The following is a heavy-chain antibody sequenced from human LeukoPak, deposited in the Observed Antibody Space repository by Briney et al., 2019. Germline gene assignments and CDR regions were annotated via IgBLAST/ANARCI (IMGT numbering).Heavy chain of an antibody. Sequence: GGSLRLSCAASGFTFSSYEMNWVRQAPGKGLEWVSVISGSGSSTYYADSVKGRFTISRDNAKNSLYLQMNSLRAEDTALYYCAKDLYGSGSYYGDWGQGTLVTVSS. CDR3: AKDLYGSGSYYGD. V-gene: IGHV3-23*01. J-gene: IGHJ4*02. CDR1: GFTFSSYE. D-gene: IGHD3-10*01. CDR2: ISGSGSST.